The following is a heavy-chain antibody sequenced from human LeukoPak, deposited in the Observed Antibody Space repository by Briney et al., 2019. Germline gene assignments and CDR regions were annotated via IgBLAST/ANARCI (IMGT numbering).Heavy chain of an antibody. D-gene: IGHD1-26*01. CDR3: AKSGGYGLIDY. CDR2: INHSGST. V-gene: IGHV4-34*01. J-gene: IGHJ4*02. Sequence: SETLSLTCAVYGGSFSGYYWSWIRQPPGKGLEWIGEINHSGSTNYNPSLKSRVTISVDTSKNQFSLRLSSVTAADTAVYYCAKSGGYGLIDYWGQGTLVTVSS. CDR1: GGSFSGYY.